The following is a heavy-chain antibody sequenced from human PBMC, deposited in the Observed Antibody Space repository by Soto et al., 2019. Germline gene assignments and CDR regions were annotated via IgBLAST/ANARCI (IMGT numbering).Heavy chain of an antibody. Sequence: QVQLQESGPGLVKPSETLSLTCTVSGGSISSYYWSWIRQPPGKGLEWIGYIYYSGSTNSNPSLWSRMTMAVDSSTTQFPLLLSSVTAAAAAVYYCGGDPGISAVGCSWFDPWGQGTLVTVSS. D-gene: IGHD6-13*01. J-gene: IGHJ5*02. CDR2: IYYSGST. CDR3: GGDPGISAVGCSWFDP. V-gene: IGHV4-59*01. CDR1: GGSISSYY.